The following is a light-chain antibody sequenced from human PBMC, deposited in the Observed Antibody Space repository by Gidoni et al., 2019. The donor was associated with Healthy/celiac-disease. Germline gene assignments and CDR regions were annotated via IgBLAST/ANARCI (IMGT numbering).Light chain of an antibody. CDR1: KLGDKY. CDR3: QAWDSSTDNYV. V-gene: IGLV3-1*01. CDR2: QDS. Sequence: YALTPPPSVSVSPGQTASITCSGDKLGDKYACWYQQKPGQSPVLVIYQDSKRPSGIPERFYGSNSGNTATLTISGTQAMDEADYYCQAWDSSTDNYVFGTGTKVTVL. J-gene: IGLJ1*01.